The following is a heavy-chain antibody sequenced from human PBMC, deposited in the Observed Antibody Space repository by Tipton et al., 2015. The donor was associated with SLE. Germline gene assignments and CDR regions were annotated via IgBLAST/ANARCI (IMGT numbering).Heavy chain of an antibody. CDR3: ARETVVPCSGVGCFPDGMDV. D-gene: IGHD2-15*01. CDR1: GGSISSYY. V-gene: IGHV4-59*01. Sequence: TLSLTCTVSGGSISSYYWSWIRQPPGKGLEWIGYIYYSGSTNYNPSLKSRVTISVDTSKNQFSLKLRSVTAAATAVYCCARETVVPCSGVGCFPDGMDVWGQGTAVTVSS. J-gene: IGHJ6*02. CDR2: IYYSGST.